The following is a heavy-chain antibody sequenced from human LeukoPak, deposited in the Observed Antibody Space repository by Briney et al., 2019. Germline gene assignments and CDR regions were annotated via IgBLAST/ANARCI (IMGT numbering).Heavy chain of an antibody. CDR2: ISWNSGSL. J-gene: IGHJ3*02. CDR3: AKVQLPYYYDSSGPRADAFDI. V-gene: IGHV3-9*01. Sequence: PGGSLRLSCAASGFTFDDYAMHWVRQAPGKGLEWVSGISWNSGSLGYADSVKGRFTISRDNAKNSLYLQMNSLRPEDTALYYCAKVQLPYYYDSSGPRADAFDIWGQGTMVTVSS. D-gene: IGHD3-22*01. CDR1: GFTFDDYA.